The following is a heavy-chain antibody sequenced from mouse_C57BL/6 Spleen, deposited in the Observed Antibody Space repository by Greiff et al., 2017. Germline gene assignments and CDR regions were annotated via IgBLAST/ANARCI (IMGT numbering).Heavy chain of an antibody. CDR2: IWSGGST. Sequence: VQLQQSGPGLVQPSQCLSITCTVSGFSLTSYGVHWVRQSPGKGLEWLGVIWSGGSTDYNAAFISRLSISKDNSKSQVFFKMSSLQADDTAIYYCARNGRYGSSYWYFDVWGTGTTVTVSS. CDR3: ARNGRYGSSYWYFDV. D-gene: IGHD1-1*01. J-gene: IGHJ1*03. V-gene: IGHV2-2*01. CDR1: GFSLTSYG.